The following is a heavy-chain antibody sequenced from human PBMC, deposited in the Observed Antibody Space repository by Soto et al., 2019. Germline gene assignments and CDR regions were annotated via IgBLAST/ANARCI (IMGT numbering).Heavy chain of an antibody. CDR2: ISSSGSTI. V-gene: IGHV3-11*01. D-gene: IGHD5-12*01. CDR1: GFTFSDYY. Sequence: PGGSLILSCAASGFTFSDYYMSWIRQAPGKGLEWVSYISSSGSTIYYADSVKGRFAISRDNAKNSLYLQMNSLRAEDTAVYYGARDRSSGYDFDDWGQGNLVTVYS. CDR3: ARDRSSGYDFDD. J-gene: IGHJ4*02.